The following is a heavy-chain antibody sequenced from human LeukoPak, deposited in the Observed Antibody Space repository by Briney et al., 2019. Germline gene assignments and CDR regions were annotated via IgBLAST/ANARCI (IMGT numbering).Heavy chain of an antibody. CDR1: GYTFTGYY. D-gene: IGHD6-6*01. J-gene: IGHJ4*02. Sequence: ASVKVSCKASGYTFTGYYMHWVRQAPGQGLEWMGWINPNSGGTNYAQKFQGRVTMTRDTSISTAYIELSRLRSDDTAVYYCARFPFVAARPRDYWGQGTLVTVSS. CDR2: INPNSGGT. V-gene: IGHV1-2*02. CDR3: ARFPFVAARPRDY.